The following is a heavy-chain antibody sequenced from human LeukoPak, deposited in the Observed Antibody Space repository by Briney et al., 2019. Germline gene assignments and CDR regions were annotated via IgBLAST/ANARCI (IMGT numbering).Heavy chain of an antibody. CDR1: GYTFTSYG. D-gene: IGHD2-2*01. J-gene: IGHJ6*03. V-gene: IGHV1-18*01. Sequence: VASVKVSCKASGYTFTSYGISWVRQAPEQGLEWMGWISAYNGNTNYAQKLQGRVTMTTDTSTSTAYMELRSLRSDDTAVYYCARVGYCSSTSCYYYYYYYMDVWGKGTTVAVSS. CDR2: ISAYNGNT. CDR3: ARVGYCSSTSCYYYYYYYMDV.